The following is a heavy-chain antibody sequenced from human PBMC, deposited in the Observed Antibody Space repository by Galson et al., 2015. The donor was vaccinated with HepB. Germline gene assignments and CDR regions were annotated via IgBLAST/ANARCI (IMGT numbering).Heavy chain of an antibody. Sequence: SVKVSCKASGYTFTSYYMHWVRQAPGQGLEWMGIINPSGGSTSYAQKFQGRVTISVDTSKNQFSLKLSSVTAADTAVYYCARGGVAAAGNYNWFDPWGQGTLGTVSS. CDR3: ARGGVAAAGNYNWFDP. CDR1: GYTFTSYY. J-gene: IGHJ5*02. D-gene: IGHD6-13*01. CDR2: INPSGGST. V-gene: IGHV1-46*01.